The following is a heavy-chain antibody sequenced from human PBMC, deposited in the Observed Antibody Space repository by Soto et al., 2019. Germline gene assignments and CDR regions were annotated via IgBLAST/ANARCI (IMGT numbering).Heavy chain of an antibody. CDR2: IIPIFGTA. CDR3: ARVPRDERDYGFWSGYGDY. D-gene: IGHD3-3*01. CDR1: GGTFSSYA. Sequence: QVQLVQSGAEVKKPGSSVKVSCKASGGTFSSYAISWVRQAPGQGLEWMGGIIPIFGTANYAQKFQGRVTITADESTSTAYMELSSLRSEDTAVYYCARVPRDERDYGFWSGYGDYWGQGTLVTVSS. J-gene: IGHJ4*02. V-gene: IGHV1-69*01.